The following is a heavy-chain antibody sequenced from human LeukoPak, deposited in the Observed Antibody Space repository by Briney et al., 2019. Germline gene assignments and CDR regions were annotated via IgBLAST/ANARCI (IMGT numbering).Heavy chain of an antibody. J-gene: IGHJ4*02. D-gene: IGHD3-16*01. CDR3: ARHWDVVGAI. Sequence: GESLKISCQASGYTFTHQWIVGVRQMPGTGLEWVGIIYPRDSDTIYSPSFQGHVTISADTSINTAYLEWRSLEASDTAMYYCARHWDVVGAIWGQGTQVTVSS. V-gene: IGHV5-51*01. CDR1: GYTFTHQW. CDR2: IYPRDSDT.